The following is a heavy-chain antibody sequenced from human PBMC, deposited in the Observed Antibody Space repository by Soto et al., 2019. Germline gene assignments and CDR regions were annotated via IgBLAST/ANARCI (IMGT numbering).Heavy chain of an antibody. CDR3: ARIPRASASYELTGFRWYCDP. Sequence: EVQLLESGGGLVQPGGSLRLSCAASGFTFSSYAMSWVRQAPGKGLEWVSGISSGGASTYYADSVQARFTVSRDKSKNSLFLKINSLVCEATALYYCARIPRASASYELTGFRWYCDPLGRGTLVTVSS. CDR1: GFTFSSYA. D-gene: IGHD2-8*02. V-gene: IGHV3-23*01. J-gene: IGHJ2*01. CDR2: ISSGGAST.